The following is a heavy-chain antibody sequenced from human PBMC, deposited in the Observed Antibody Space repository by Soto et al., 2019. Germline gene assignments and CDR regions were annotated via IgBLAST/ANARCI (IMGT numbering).Heavy chain of an antibody. J-gene: IGHJ6*02. CDR1: GFTFSSYG. CDR3: AKDAPIPSSMVRGVELGGGMDV. CDR2: IADDGSNK. D-gene: IGHD3-10*01. V-gene: IGHV3-30*18. Sequence: QVQLVESGGGVVQPGRSLRLSCAASGFTFSSYGMHWVRQAPGNGLEWVAVIADDGSNKYYSYSVQGQFTISGDNSKNTLYRQMHSLRAEDTAVYYCAKDAPIPSSMVRGVELGGGMDVLGQGTTVTFSS.